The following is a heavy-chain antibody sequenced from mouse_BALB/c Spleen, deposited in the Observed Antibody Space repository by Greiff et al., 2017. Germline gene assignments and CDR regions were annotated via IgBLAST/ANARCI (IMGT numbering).Heavy chain of an antibody. Sequence: EVNLVESGGGLVKPGGSLKLSCAASGFTFSSYAMSWVRQTPEKRLEWVATISSGGGSTYYPDTVKGRFTISRDNAKNTLYLQMSSLKSEDTAMYYCARSSYYGSSYAFDYWGQGTTLTVSS. J-gene: IGHJ2*01. CDR1: GFTFSSYA. D-gene: IGHD1-1*01. V-gene: IGHV5-12-1*01. CDR2: ISSGGGST. CDR3: ARSSYYGSSYAFDY.